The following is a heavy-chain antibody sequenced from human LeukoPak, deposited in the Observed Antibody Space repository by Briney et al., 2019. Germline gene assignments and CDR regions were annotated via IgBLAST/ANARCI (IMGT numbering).Heavy chain of an antibody. V-gene: IGHV1-46*03. J-gene: IGHJ4*02. Sequence: ASVKVSCKASGYTFTSYYMHWVRQAPGQGLEWMGIINPSGGSTSYAQKFQGRVTMTRNTSTSTVYMELSSLRPEDTAVYYCARDDSSGYRPFYWGQGTLVTVSS. CDR2: INPSGGST. CDR1: GYTFTSYY. CDR3: ARDDSSGYRPFY. D-gene: IGHD3-22*01.